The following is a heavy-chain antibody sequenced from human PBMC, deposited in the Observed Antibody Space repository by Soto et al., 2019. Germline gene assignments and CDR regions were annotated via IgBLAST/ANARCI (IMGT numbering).Heavy chain of an antibody. CDR3: ARVRNYGSGSYIDY. CDR2: ISSSSSTI. D-gene: IGHD3-10*01. V-gene: IGHV3-48*01. CDR1: VFSFSGYN. Sequence: EVQLVESGGGLLQPGGSLRLSCAASVFSFSGYNMNWVRQAPGKGLEWVSYISSSSSTIYYADSVKGRFTISRDNAKKSLHLQMNSLRAEDTAVYYCARVRNYGSGSYIDYWGQGTLVTVSS. J-gene: IGHJ4*02.